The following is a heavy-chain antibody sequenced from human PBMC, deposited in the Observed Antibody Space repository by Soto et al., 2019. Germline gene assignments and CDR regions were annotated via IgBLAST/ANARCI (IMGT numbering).Heavy chain of an antibody. CDR3: ARVERGTATTVVDAFDI. D-gene: IGHD1-1*01. Sequence: QVQLQQWGAGLLKPSETLSLTCAVFGGSVNSGNYYWSWIRQPPGKGLEWIGEMSHSGGTHFNPSLMSRVTISVDTSKNQFSLKMSSVTAADTALYYWARVERGTATTVVDAFDIWGPGTMVTVSS. CDR1: GGSVNSGNYY. CDR2: MSHSGGT. V-gene: IGHV4-34*01. J-gene: IGHJ3*02.